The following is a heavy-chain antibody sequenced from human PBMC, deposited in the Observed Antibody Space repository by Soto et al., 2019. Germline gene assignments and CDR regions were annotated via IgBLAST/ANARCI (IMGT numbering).Heavy chain of an antibody. V-gene: IGHV4-39*01. CDR3: ARHDGTVTLNWFVP. D-gene: IGHD4-17*01. Sequence: SETLSLTCTVSGDSISSSSKYWGWIRQPPGKGLEWVASVYYGGSTYYNPSLKGRVTISVDTSKNQFSLRLSSVTAADTAVYYCARHDGTVTLNWFVPWGQGTLVTVSS. CDR1: GDSISSSSKY. J-gene: IGHJ5*02. CDR2: VYYGGST.